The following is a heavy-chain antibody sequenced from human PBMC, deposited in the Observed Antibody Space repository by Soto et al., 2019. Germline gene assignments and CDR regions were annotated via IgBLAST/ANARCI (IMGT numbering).Heavy chain of an antibody. V-gene: IGHV3-33*01. CDR2: IWYDGSNK. CDR3: ARDTYYYGSGSYPPNYYYYYGMDV. Sequence: GGSLRLSCAASGFTFSSYGMHWVRQAPGKGLEWVAVIWYDGSNKYYADSVKGRFTISRDNSKNTLYLQMNSLRAEDTAVYYCARDTYYYGSGSYPPNYYYYYGMDVWGQGTTVTVSS. D-gene: IGHD3-10*01. J-gene: IGHJ6*02. CDR1: GFTFSSYG.